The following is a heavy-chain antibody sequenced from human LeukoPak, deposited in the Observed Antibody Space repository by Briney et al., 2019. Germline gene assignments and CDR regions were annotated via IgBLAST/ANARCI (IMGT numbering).Heavy chain of an antibody. D-gene: IGHD6-6*01. CDR1: GGSFSDYY. Sequence: SETLSLTCAVYGGSFSDYYWSWIRQPPGKGLEWIGEINHSGSTNYNPSLKSRVTISVDTSKNQFSLELSSVTAADTAVYYCAGSIAARLDYWGQGTLVTVSS. CDR2: INHSGST. V-gene: IGHV4-34*01. CDR3: AGSIAARLDY. J-gene: IGHJ4*02.